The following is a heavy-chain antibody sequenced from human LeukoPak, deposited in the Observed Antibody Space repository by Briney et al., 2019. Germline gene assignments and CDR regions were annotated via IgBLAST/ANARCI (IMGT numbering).Heavy chain of an antibody. Sequence: GRSLRLSCEASGFTFSSYGMHWVRQAPGKGLEWVSVISYDGTNKYYGDSVKGRFTISRDNSKDTLYLQLNSLRAEDAAVYFCAKGHATEPQYSSGWYDDFDYWGRGTLVTVSS. CDR2: ISYDGTNK. J-gene: IGHJ4*02. CDR3: AKGHATEPQYSSGWYDDFDY. V-gene: IGHV3-30*18. D-gene: IGHD6-19*01. CDR1: GFTFSSYG.